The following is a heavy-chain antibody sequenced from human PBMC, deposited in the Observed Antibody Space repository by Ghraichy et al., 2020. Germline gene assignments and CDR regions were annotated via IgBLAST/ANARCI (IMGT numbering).Heavy chain of an antibody. J-gene: IGHJ4*02. CDR2: IYYSGST. CDR3: ARATVYYSSGWHPGRCFDY. V-gene: IGHV4-39*01. D-gene: IGHD6-19*01. CDR1: GGSISSSSYY. Sequence: SETLSLTCTVSGGSISSSSYYWGWIRQPPGKGLEWIGSIYYSGSTYYNPSLKSRVTISVDTSKNQFSLKLSSVTAADTAVYYCARATVYYSSGWHPGRCFDYWGQGTLVTVSS.